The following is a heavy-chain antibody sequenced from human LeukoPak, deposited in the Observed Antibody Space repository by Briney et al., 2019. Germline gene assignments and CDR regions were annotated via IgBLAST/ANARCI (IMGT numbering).Heavy chain of an antibody. V-gene: IGHV1-18*01. J-gene: IGHJ5*02. CDR3: ARVRAVRGVTYNWFDP. CDR2: ISAYNGNT. CDR1: GYTFISYG. Sequence: GASVKVSCKASGYTFISYGLSWVRQAPGQGLEWMGWISAYNGNTTYAQKLQGRVTMTTDTSTSTAYMELRSLRSDDTAVYYCARVRAVRGVTYNWFDPWGQGTLVTVSS. D-gene: IGHD3-10*01.